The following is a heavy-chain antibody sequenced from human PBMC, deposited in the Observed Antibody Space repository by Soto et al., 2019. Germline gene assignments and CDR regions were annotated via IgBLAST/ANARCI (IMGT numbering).Heavy chain of an antibody. D-gene: IGHD3-3*01. CDR3: ARERTIFGIAPGGGMDV. Sequence: QLQLQESGSGLVQPSQTLSLTCTASGGSISTYDYSWSWIRQPPGGGLEWIGSVYHTGKTYFIPALKSRVTLSLDKSKNQFSLNLTSVTAADTALSYCARERTIFGIAPGGGMDVWGQGTTVTVSS. J-gene: IGHJ6*02. CDR1: GGSISTYDYS. V-gene: IGHV4-30-2*01. CDR2: VYHTGKT.